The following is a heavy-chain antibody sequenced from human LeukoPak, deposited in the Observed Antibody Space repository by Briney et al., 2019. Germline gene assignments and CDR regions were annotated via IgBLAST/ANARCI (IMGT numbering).Heavy chain of an antibody. CDR2: IYYSGST. CDR3: ATTSLGYSSGWYYFDY. V-gene: IGHV4-39*01. D-gene: IGHD6-19*01. J-gene: IGHJ4*02. Sequence: SETLSLTCTVSGGSISSSSYYWGWIRQPPGKGLEWIGSIYYSGSTYYNPSLKSRVTIPVNTSKNQFSLKLSSVTAADTAVYYCATTSLGYSSGWYYFDYWGQGTLVTVSS. CDR1: GGSISSSSYY.